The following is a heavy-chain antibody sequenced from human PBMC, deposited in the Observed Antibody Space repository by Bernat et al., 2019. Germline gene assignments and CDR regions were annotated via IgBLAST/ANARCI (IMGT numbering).Heavy chain of an antibody. CDR2: RAYDGRNT. D-gene: IGHD3-3*01. V-gene: IGHV3-30*01. CDR1: GFSFSGYA. Sequence: GGGGGGGVQAGGCVGRSCAASGFSFSGYAMQWVRRAAGKGLAWLAVRAYDGRNTYYADSVKCRFTISRDNSKNTLYLQMNSLRAEDTAVYYCARDLQDLWSGYSLPGVYWGQGTLVTVSS. CDR3: ARDLQDLWSGYSLPGVY. J-gene: IGHJ4*02.